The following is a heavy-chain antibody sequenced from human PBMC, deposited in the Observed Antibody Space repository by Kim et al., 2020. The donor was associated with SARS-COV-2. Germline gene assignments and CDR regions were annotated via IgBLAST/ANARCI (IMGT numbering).Heavy chain of an antibody. D-gene: IGHD3-22*01. CDR1: GFTFSNAW. J-gene: IGHJ6*02. CDR3: TRTYYYDSSGYYYYYGMDV. Sequence: GGSLRLSCAASGFTFSNAWMSWVRQAPGKGLEWVGRIKSKTDGGTTDYAAPVKGRFTISRDDSKNTLYLQMNSLKTEDTAVYYCTRTYYYDSSGYYYYYGMDVWVQGTTVTVSS. V-gene: IGHV3-15*01. CDR2: IKSKTDGGTT.